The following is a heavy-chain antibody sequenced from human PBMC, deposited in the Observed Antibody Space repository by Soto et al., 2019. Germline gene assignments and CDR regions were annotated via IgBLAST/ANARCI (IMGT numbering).Heavy chain of an antibody. CDR3: ASRPHIVVVPAEPFDY. CDR2: ISGSGGST. J-gene: IGHJ4*02. V-gene: IGHV3-23*01. CDR1: GFTFSSYA. D-gene: IGHD2-2*01. Sequence: RLSCAASGFTFSSYAMSWVRQAPGKGLEWVSAISGSGGSTYYADSVKGQFTISRDNSKNTLYLQMNSLRAEDTAVYYCASRPHIVVVPAEPFDYWGQGTLVTVS.